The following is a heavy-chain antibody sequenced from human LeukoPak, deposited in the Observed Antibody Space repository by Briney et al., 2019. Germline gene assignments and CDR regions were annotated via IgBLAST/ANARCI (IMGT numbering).Heavy chain of an antibody. CDR1: GYTFTSYD. V-gene: IGHV1-8*01. CDR2: MNPNSGNT. D-gene: IGHD6-19*01. J-gene: IGHJ5*02. Sequence: ASVKVSCKASGYTFTSYDINWVRQATGQGLEWMGWMNPNSGNTGYAQKFQGRVTMTRNTSISTAYMELSSLRSEDTAVYYCARGGAPGIAVAGTREDWFDPWGQGTLVTVSS. CDR3: ARGGAPGIAVAGTREDWFDP.